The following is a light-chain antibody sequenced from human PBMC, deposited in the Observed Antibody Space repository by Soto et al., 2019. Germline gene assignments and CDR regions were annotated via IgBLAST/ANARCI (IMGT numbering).Light chain of an antibody. CDR1: SGSVSTNNY. CDR3: VLYMGSGIWV. CDR2: STY. J-gene: IGLJ3*02. V-gene: IGLV8-61*01. Sequence: QAVVTQEPSFSVSPGATVTLTCGLSSGSVSTNNYPSWYQQTPGQAPRTLIYSTYTRSSGVPDRFSASIRGNKAALTITGAQADDESDYYCVLYMGSGIWVFGGGTQLTVL.